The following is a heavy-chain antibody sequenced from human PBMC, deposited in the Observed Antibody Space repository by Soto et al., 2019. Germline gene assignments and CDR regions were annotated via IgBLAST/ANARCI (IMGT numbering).Heavy chain of an antibody. CDR1: VDSLTNYW. Sequence: RGESLKISCKVSVDSLTNYWIAWVRQTPGKGLEWMGIIHPGDSESRYSPSFQGQVTISADKSITTAYLQWSSLKASDTAMYYCARQIGHYGLDVWGQGXTVTVSS. V-gene: IGHV5-51*01. CDR2: IHPGDSES. CDR3: ARQIGHYGLDV. J-gene: IGHJ6*02.